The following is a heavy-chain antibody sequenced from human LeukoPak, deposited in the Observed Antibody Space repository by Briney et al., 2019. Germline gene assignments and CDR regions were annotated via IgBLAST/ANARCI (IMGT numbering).Heavy chain of an antibody. CDR1: GFTFSSYA. CDR2: ISGSGGST. Sequence: GGSLRLSCAASGFTFSSYAMSWVRQAPGKGLEWVSAISGSGGSTYYADSVKGRFTISRDNSKNTLYLQMNSLRAEDTAVYYCARADYGDYVEYFQHWGQGTLVTVSS. J-gene: IGHJ1*01. V-gene: IGHV3-23*01. CDR3: ARADYGDYVEYFQH. D-gene: IGHD4-17*01.